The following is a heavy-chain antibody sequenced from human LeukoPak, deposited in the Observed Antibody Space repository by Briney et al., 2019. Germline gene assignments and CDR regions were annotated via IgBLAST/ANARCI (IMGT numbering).Heavy chain of an antibody. Sequence: NPSETLSLTCTVSGGSISSYYWSWIRQPPGKGLEWIVYIYYSGSTNYNPSLKSRVTISVDTSKNQFSLRLRSVTAADTAVYYCARVTGYMIEDYFDYWGQGTLVTVSS. CDR1: GGSISSYY. J-gene: IGHJ4*02. CDR3: ARVTGYMIEDYFDY. V-gene: IGHV4-59*01. CDR2: IYYSGST. D-gene: IGHD3-22*01.